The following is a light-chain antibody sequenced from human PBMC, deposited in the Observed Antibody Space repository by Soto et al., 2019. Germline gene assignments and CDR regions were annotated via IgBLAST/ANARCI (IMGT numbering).Light chain of an antibody. V-gene: IGKV3-15*01. CDR3: QQHNDWPAT. CDR1: QTVSSN. CDR2: GAS. J-gene: IGKJ1*01. Sequence: EIVMTQSPSTLSVSPGETATLSCRASQTVSSNLAWYHQKPGQATRLLIYGASTRATGIPARFSGSGSGTEFTLTISSLQSEDFAVYYCQQHNDWPATFGQGTKVDIK.